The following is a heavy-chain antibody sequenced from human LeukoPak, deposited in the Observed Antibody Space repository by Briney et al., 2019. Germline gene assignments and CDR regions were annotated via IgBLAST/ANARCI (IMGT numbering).Heavy chain of an antibody. CDR1: GFTFSIYA. V-gene: IGHV3-23*01. D-gene: IGHD2-2*01. Sequence: GGSLRLSCAASGFTFSIYAMSWVRQAPGKGLEWVSDISGSGGSTYFADSVKGRSTISRDNSENTLYLQMNSLRAEDTAVYYCAKGLGGYCSSTSCYPFDYWGQGTLVTVSS. J-gene: IGHJ4*02. CDR3: AKGLGGYCSSTSCYPFDY. CDR2: ISGSGGST.